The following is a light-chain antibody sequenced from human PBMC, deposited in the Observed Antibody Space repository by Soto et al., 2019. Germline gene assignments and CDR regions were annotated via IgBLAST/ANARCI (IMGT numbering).Light chain of an antibody. CDR1: QSVSSS. CDR3: QQRSNWPPPA. J-gene: IGKJ5*01. CDR2: DAS. V-gene: IGKV3-11*01. Sequence: EIVLTQSPATLSLSPGERATLSCRASQSVSSSLAWYQQKPGQAPRLLIYDASNRATGIPARFSGSGSGTDFTLTISSLEPEDFSVYYCQQRSNWPPPAFGQGTLLEIK.